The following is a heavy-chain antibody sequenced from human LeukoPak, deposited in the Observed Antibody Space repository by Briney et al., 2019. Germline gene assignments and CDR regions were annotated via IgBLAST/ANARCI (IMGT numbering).Heavy chain of an antibody. J-gene: IGHJ4*02. Sequence: PGGSLRLSCAASGFTFSSYWMSWVRQAPGKGLEWVANIKQDGSEKYYVDSVKGRFTISRDNAKDSLYLQMNSLRAEDTAVYYCASFMVRGVIIHYWGQGTLVTVSS. CDR3: ASFMVRGVIIHY. D-gene: IGHD3-10*01. V-gene: IGHV3-7*01. CDR2: IKQDGSEK. CDR1: GFTFSSYW.